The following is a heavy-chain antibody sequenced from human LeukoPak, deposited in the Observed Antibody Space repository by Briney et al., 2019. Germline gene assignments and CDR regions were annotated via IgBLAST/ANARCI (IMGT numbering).Heavy chain of an antibody. V-gene: IGHV4-61*02. CDR2: IYTSGST. D-gene: IGHD5-18*01. Sequence: SQTLSLTCTVSGGSISSGSYYWSWIRQPAGKGLEWIGRIYTSGSTNYNPSLKSRVTISVDTSKNQFSLKLSSVTAADTAVYYCARTVDTAMGDWGQGTLVTVSS. CDR1: GGSISSGSYY. CDR3: ARTVDTAMGD. J-gene: IGHJ4*02.